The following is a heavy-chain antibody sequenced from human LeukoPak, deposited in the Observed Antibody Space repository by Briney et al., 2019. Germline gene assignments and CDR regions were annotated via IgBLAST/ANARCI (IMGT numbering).Heavy chain of an antibody. CDR2: IYYSGST. V-gene: IGHV4-59*01. CDR1: GGSFSGYY. J-gene: IGHJ4*02. CDR3: ARQVGYCSSTSCYFAFDY. D-gene: IGHD2-2*03. Sequence: SETLSLTCAVYGGSFSGYYWSWIRQPPGKGLEWIGYIYYSGSTNYNPSLKSRVTISVDTSKNQFSLKLSSVTAADTAVYYCARQVGYCSSTSCYFAFDYWGQGTLVTVSS.